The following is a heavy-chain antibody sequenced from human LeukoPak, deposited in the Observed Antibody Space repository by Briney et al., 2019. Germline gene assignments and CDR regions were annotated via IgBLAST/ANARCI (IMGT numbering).Heavy chain of an antibody. CDR2: MYSFGNT. CDR1: ELTVSSTY. V-gene: IGHV3-53*01. Sequence: GGSLRLSCAVSELTVSSTYMSWVRQPPGKGLEWVSLMYSFGNTYFADSVKGRFTISRDNSKYTLYLQMNSLRAEDTALYYCARGKPVTGTPDYYSYGMDVWGQGTMVTVSS. J-gene: IGHJ6*02. CDR3: ARGKPVTGTPDYYSYGMDV. D-gene: IGHD1-20*01.